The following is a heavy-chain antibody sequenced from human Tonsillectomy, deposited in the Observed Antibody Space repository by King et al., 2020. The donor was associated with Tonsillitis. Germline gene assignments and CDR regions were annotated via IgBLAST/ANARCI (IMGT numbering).Heavy chain of an antibody. V-gene: IGHV3-74*02. Sequence: VQLVESGGGLVQPGGSLRLSCAASGFTFSSYWMHWVRQAPGKGLVWVSRINSDGSSTATTDSVKGRFTISRDNAKKTLYLQMNSLRAEDTAVYYCVGNYLDYYYVMDFWGQGTPVTVSS. D-gene: IGHD3-22*01. CDR2: INSDGSST. CDR3: VGNYLDYYYVMDF. CDR1: GFTFSSYW. J-gene: IGHJ6*02.